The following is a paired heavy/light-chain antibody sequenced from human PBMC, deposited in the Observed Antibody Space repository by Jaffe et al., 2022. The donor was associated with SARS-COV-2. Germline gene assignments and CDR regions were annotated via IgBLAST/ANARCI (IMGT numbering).Light chain of an antibody. J-gene: IGKJ1*01. CDR3: QHYGRSPT. V-gene: IGKV3-20*01. CDR1: QSINNY. CDR2: GVS. Sequence: EIVLTQSPGTLSLSPGERATLSCRASQSINNYLAWYQQKPGQAPRLLIYGVSSRATGVPDRFSVSGSGTDFTLTISRLEPEDFAVYYCQHYGRSPTFGQGTKVEIK.
Heavy chain of an antibody. D-gene: IGHD3-10*01. V-gene: IGHV1-3*01. J-gene: IGHJ6*03. CDR3: ARPRRILWFGEFDMAV. Sequence: QVQLVQSGAEVKKPGASVKVSCKASGYSFSNYAMNWVRQAPGQRLEWMGWINAGNGDTKYSQKFQGRVTITRDTSASTAYMEVNSLRTDDTAVYYCARPRRILWFGEFDMAVWGKGTTVTVSS. CDR1: GYSFSNYA. CDR2: INAGNGDT.